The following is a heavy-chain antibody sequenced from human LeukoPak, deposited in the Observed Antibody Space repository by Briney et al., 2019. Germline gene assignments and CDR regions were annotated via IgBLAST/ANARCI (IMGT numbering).Heavy chain of an antibody. CDR1: GFTVSSNY. J-gene: IGHJ4*02. CDR2: IYSGDST. Sequence: GGSLRLSCAASGFTVSSNYMSWVRQAPGKGLEWVSVIYSGDSTYYADSVKGRFTISRDNSKNTLYLQMNSLRAEDTAVYYCARSSYYHYYFDYWGQGTLVTVSS. CDR3: ARSSYYHYYFDY. D-gene: IGHD3-10*01. V-gene: IGHV3-53*01.